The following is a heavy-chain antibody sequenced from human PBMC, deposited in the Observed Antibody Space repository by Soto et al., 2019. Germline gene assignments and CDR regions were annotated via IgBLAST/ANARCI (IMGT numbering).Heavy chain of an antibody. V-gene: IGHV4-28*03. D-gene: IGHD5-18*01. CDR3: ARGQGYSYGYSTGWHYYYGMDV. CDR1: GYSISSSNW. J-gene: IGHJ6*02. CDR2: IYYSGTT. Sequence: SETLSLTCAVSGYSISSSNWWGWIRQPPGKGLEWIGYIYYSGTTYYNPSLKSRVTMSVDTSKNQFSLKLTSVTAADTAVYYCARGQGYSYGYSTGWHYYYGMDVWGQGTTVTVSS.